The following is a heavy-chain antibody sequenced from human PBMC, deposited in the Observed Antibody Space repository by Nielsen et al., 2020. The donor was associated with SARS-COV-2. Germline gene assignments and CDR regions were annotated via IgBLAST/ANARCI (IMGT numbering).Heavy chain of an antibody. CDR3: ARGRGYSYGVYFDY. CDR1: GFIFNDYY. Sequence: GESLKISCAASGFIFNDYYMNWIRQVPGKGLEWISYISSSGSTIYYADSVKGRFTISRDNTKMYLQMNSLRVEDTAVYFCARGRGYSYGVYFDYWGQGTRVTVSP. J-gene: IGHJ4*02. D-gene: IGHD5-12*01. V-gene: IGHV3-11*01. CDR2: ISSSGSTI.